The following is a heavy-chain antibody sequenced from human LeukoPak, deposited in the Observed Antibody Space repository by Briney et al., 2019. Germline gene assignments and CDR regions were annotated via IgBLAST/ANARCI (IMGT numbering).Heavy chain of an antibody. V-gene: IGHV4-34*01. CDR2: INHSGST. J-gene: IGHJ4*02. D-gene: IGHD2-15*01. Sequence: MASETLSLTCAVYGVSFSGYYWSWIRQPPGKGLEWIGEINHSGSTNYNPSLKSRVTISVDTSKNQFSLKLSSVTAADTAVYYCARAIGYCSGGSCYWSFDYWGQGTLVTVSS. CDR1: GVSFSGYY. CDR3: ARAIGYCSGGSCYWSFDY.